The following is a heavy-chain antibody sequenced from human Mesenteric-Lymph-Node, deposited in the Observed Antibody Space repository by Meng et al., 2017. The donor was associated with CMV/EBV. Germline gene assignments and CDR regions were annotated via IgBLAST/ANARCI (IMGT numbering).Heavy chain of an antibody. CDR2: IKWNGGNT. D-gene: IGHD2-2*03. CDR1: GFMFENHD. CDR3: ARRATTGYFFDY. J-gene: IGHJ4*02. V-gene: IGHV3-20*01. Sequence: GESLKISCAASGFMFENHDMNWVRQVPGKGLEWVSTIKWNGGNTGYADSVKGRFTVSRDNAKNSLYLQMNSLRAEDTALYHCARRATTGYFFDYWGQGALVTVSS.